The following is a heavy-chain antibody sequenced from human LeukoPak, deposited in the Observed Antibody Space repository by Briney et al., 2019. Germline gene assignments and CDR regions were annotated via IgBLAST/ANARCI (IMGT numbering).Heavy chain of an antibody. CDR3: ARQRFLEWYFDY. Sequence: SETLSLTCTVSGGSISSGGHYWSWIRQHPGKGLEWIGYIYYSGSTYYNPSLKSRVTISVDTSKNQFSLNLSSVTAADTAVYYCARQRFLEWYFDYWGQGTLVTVSS. CDR1: GGSISSGGHY. V-gene: IGHV4-31*03. J-gene: IGHJ4*02. D-gene: IGHD3-3*01. CDR2: IYYSGST.